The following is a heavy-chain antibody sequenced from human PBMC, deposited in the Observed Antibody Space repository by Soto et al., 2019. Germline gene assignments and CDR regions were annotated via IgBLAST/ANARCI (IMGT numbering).Heavy chain of an antibody. Sequence: GGSLRLSCAASGFSFSSYAMSWVRQAPGKGLEWVSAVSGNGGSTYYADSVKGRFTISRDNSKDTLYLQINSLSAEDTALYYCAKDLAVTTTYYFDSWGQGTLVTVSS. J-gene: IGHJ4*02. CDR1: GFSFSSYA. D-gene: IGHD4-17*01. CDR3: AKDLAVTTTYYFDS. V-gene: IGHV3-23*01. CDR2: VSGNGGST.